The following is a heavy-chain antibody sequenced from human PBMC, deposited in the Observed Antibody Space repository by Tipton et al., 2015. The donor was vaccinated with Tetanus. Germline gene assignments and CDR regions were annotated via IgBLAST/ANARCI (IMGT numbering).Heavy chain of an antibody. D-gene: IGHD3-3*01. CDR1: GGPVSSSNW. CDR3: ARESITIFGVVSIDY. V-gene: IGHV4-4*02. CDR2: IYYSGTT. J-gene: IGHJ4*02. Sequence: TLSLTCDVSGGPVSSSNWWSWVRQAPGKGLEWIREIYYSGTTNYNPSLKRRVTMSVDNSKNQFSLKLNSVTAADTAVYYCARESITIFGVVSIDYWGQGTLVTVSS.